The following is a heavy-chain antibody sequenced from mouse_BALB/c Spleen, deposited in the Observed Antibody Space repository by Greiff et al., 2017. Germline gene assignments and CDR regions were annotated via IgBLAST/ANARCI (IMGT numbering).Heavy chain of an antibody. Sequence: EVKVVESGGGLVKPGGSLKLSCAASGFTFSSYTMSWVRQTPEKRLEWVATISSGGSYTYYPDSVKGRFTISRDNAKNTLYLQMSSLKSEDTAMYYCTSELGRFAYWGQGTLVTVSA. CDR1: GFTFSSYT. CDR2: ISSGGSYT. J-gene: IGHJ3*01. D-gene: IGHD4-1*01. V-gene: IGHV5-6-4*01. CDR3: TSELGRFAY.